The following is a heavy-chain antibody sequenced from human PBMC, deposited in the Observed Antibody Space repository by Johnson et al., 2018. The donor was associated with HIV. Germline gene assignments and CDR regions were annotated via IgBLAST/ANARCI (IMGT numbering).Heavy chain of an antibody. D-gene: IGHD7-27*01. V-gene: IGHV3-33*01. Sequence: QVQLVESGGGVVQPRRSLRLSCAASGFTFSSYGMHWVRQAPGKGLEWVAVIWYDGSNKYYADSVKGRFTISRDNSKNTLYLQMNSLRAEDTAVYYCARVGTVRDAFDIWGQGTMVTVSS. CDR3: ARVGTVRDAFDI. CDR2: IWYDGSNK. CDR1: GFTFSSYG. J-gene: IGHJ3*02.